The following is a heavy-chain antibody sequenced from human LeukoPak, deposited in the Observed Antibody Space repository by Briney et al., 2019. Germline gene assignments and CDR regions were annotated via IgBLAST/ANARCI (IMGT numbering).Heavy chain of an antibody. D-gene: IGHD2-2*01. CDR2: ISGYDGNT. J-gene: IGHJ4*02. CDR3: ARRRDIVVVPATTLDY. V-gene: IGHV1-18*01. Sequence: ASVKVSCKASGYTFTTYGVSWVRQAPGQGLEWMGWISGYDGNTNYAQKLRGRVTMTTDTSTSTAYMDLRSLRSDDTAVYYCARRRDIVVVPATTLDYWGQGTLVTVSS. CDR1: GYTFTTYG.